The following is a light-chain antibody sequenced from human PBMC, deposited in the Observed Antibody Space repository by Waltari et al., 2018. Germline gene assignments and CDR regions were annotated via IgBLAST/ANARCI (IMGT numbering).Light chain of an antibody. CDR1: QNVLFSSNNKNY. CDR2: WAS. CDR3: QQYYTTPYT. Sequence: DIVMTQSPDSLAVSLGERATIHCRSIQNVLFSSNNKNYLAWYQQKPGQPPKLLIYWASTRESWVPDRFSGSGSGTDFTLTISSLQAEDVAIYYCQQYYTTPYTFGQGTKLEIK. V-gene: IGKV4-1*01. J-gene: IGKJ2*01.